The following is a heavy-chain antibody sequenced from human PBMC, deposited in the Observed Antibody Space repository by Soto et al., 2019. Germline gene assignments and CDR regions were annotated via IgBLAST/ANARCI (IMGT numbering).Heavy chain of an antibody. Sequence: SVKVSCKASGGTFSSYAISWVRQAPGQGLEWMGGIIPIFGTANYAQKFQGRVTITADESTSTAYMELSSLRSEDTAVYYCARDLKIAEDCSSTSCYRYYYYGMDVWGQGTTVTVSS. CDR2: IIPIFGTA. D-gene: IGHD2-2*01. J-gene: IGHJ6*02. V-gene: IGHV1-69*13. CDR1: GGTFSSYA. CDR3: ARDLKIAEDCSSTSCYRYYYYGMDV.